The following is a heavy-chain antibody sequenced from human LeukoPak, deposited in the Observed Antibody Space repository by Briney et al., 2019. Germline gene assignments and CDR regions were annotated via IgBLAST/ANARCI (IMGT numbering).Heavy chain of an antibody. V-gene: IGHV3-23*01. CDR3: AKPPGLRRLDP. CDR1: GFTFSSYA. D-gene: IGHD5-12*01. J-gene: IGHJ5*02. Sequence: GGSLRLSCAASGFTFSSYAMNWVRQAPGKGLAWGSGINNSGGSTYYADSVKGRFTISRDNCKNTLYLQMNSLRAEDTAVYYCAKPPGLRRLDPWGQGTLVTVSS. CDR2: INNSGGST.